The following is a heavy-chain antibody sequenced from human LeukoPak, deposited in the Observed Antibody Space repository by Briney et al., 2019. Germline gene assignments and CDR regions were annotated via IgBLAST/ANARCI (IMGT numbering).Heavy chain of an antibody. CDR2: ISAYNGNT. CDR3: ARGPWGNSKYY. V-gene: IGHV1-18*01. D-gene: IGHD3-16*01. CDR1: GYTFTSYG. Sequence: ASVKVSCKASGYTFTSYGISWVRQAPGQGLEWMGWISAYNGNTNYAQQLQGRVTMTTDTSTSTAYMELRSLRPDDTTFYYCARGPWGNSKYYWGQGNPVTVSS. J-gene: IGHJ4*02.